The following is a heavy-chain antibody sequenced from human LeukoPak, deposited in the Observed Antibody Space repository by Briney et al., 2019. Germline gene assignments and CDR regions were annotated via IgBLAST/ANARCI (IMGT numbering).Heavy chain of an antibody. CDR1: GFTFSSYG. J-gene: IGHJ4*02. CDR3: AKDLVLRRGYSYGYLDY. Sequence: GRSLRLSCAASGFTFSSYGMHWVRQAPGKGLEWVAVIWYDGSNKYYADSVKGRFTISRDNSKNTLYLQMNSLRAEDTAVYYCAKDLVLRRGYSYGYLDYWGQGTLVTVSS. D-gene: IGHD5-18*01. CDR2: IWYDGSNK. V-gene: IGHV3-33*06.